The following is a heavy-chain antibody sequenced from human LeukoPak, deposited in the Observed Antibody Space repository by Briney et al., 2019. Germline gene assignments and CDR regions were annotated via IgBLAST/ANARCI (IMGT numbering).Heavy chain of an antibody. CDR3: ARAYYSDSSGFVL. Sequence: GGSLRLSCAASGFTFSSYAKHWVGQAPGEGLEWVAVISYDGSNKYYADSVKGRFTISRDNSKNTLYLQMNSLRAEDTAVYCCARAYYSDSSGFVLWGQGTLVTVSS. D-gene: IGHD3-22*01. CDR2: ISYDGSNK. J-gene: IGHJ5*02. CDR1: GFTFSSYA. V-gene: IGHV3-30-3*01.